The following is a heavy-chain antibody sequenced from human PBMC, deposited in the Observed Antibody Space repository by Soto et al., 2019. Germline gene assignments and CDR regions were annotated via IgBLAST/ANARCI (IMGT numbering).Heavy chain of an antibody. V-gene: IGHV4-39*01. CDR2: IYYGGSS. CDR1: GVSISSTSYY. CDR3: ARHGSY. Sequence: TSETLSLTCTVSGVSISSTSYYWCWFRQPPGKGLEWIGTIYYGGSSYSNPSLKSRVTISLDTSKNQFSLTLTSVTAADTAVYYCARHGSYWGQGTLVTVSS. J-gene: IGHJ4*02.